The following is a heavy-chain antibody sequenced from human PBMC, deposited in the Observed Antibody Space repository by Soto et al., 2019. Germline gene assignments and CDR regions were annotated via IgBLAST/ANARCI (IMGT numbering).Heavy chain of an antibody. CDR3: ARPRLQRDSSSSPYYYYGMDV. Sequence: GESLKISCKGSGYSFTSYWISWVRQMPGKGLEWMGRIDPSDSYTNYSPSFQGHVTISADKSISTAYPQWSSLKASDTAMYYCARPRLQRDSSSSPYYYYGMDVWGQGTTVTVSS. CDR1: GYSFTSYW. CDR2: IDPSDSYT. J-gene: IGHJ6*02. D-gene: IGHD6-6*01. V-gene: IGHV5-10-1*01.